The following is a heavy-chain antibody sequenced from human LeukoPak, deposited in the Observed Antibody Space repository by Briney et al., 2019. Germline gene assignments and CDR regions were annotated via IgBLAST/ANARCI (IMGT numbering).Heavy chain of an antibody. CDR3: ARDMDTSGYTFDY. CDR1: GFTFSSFE. J-gene: IGHJ4*02. V-gene: IGHV3-48*03. D-gene: IGHD3-22*01. CDR2: ISSSGSTI. Sequence: GGSLRLSCAASGFTFSSFEMNWVRQAPGKGLEWVSYISSSGSTIYYADSVKGRFTISRDNAKNSLYLQMSSLRAEDTAVYYCARDMDTSGYTFDYWGQGTLVTVSS.